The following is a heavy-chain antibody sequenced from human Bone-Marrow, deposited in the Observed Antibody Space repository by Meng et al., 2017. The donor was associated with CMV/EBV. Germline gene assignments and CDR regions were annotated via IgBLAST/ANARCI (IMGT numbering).Heavy chain of an antibody. D-gene: IGHD6-6*01. J-gene: IGHJ5*02. CDR3: ARGRLIAARRANWVDP. V-gene: IGHV1-2*02. CDR2: INPNSGGT. CDR1: GYTFTGYY. Sequence: ASVKVSCKASGYTFTGYYMHWVRQAPGQGLEWMGWINPNSGGTNYAQKFQGRVTMTRDTSISTAYMELSRLRSDDTAVYYCARGRLIAARRANWVDPWGQGTLDTVPS.